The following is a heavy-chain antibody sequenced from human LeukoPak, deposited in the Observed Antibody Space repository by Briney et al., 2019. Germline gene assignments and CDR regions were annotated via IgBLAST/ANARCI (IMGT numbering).Heavy chain of an antibody. CDR3: ARDIVVVVAATEAFDI. D-gene: IGHD2-15*01. CDR1: GGSISSGGYY. Sequence: PSETLSLTCTVSGGSISSGGYYWSWIRQPPGKGLEWIGEINHSGSTNYNPSLKSRVTISVDTSKNQFSLKLSSVTAADTAVYYCARDIVVVVAATEAFDIWGQGTMVTVSS. V-gene: IGHV4-39*07. J-gene: IGHJ3*02. CDR2: INHSGST.